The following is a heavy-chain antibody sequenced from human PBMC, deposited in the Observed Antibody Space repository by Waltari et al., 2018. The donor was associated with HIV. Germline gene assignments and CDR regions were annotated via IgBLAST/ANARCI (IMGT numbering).Heavy chain of an antibody. J-gene: IGHJ6*02. CDR3: ARNSSAKGNRYFYYGLDV. CDR1: GYTFINFD. D-gene: IGHD3-22*01. CDR2: MNPNSGNT. V-gene: IGHV1-8*02. Sequence: VYLVQSGPEVKRPGASAKISCTAYGYTFINFDVNWVRPAHGQGPEWLGWMNPNSGNTASPYIFEERVTMTTDVSTATAYMEMSGLTPEDTAIYYCARNSSAKGNRYFYYGLDVWGQGTPVTV.